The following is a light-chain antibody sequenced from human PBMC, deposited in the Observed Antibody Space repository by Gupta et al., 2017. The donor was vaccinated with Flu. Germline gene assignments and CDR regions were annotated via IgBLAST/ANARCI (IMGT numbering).Light chain of an antibody. V-gene: IGLV1-40*01. CDR3: QSYDSSLSSWV. Sequence: QSVLAQPPSVSGAPGQGVTISCTGSPSSIGAGYDVHWYQQLPGTAPKLLIFANTNRPSGVPHRFSASKSGTSASLAITGLQTEDEADYYCQSYDSSLSSWVFGGGTKLTVL. CDR2: ANT. CDR1: PSSIGAGYD. J-gene: IGLJ3*02.